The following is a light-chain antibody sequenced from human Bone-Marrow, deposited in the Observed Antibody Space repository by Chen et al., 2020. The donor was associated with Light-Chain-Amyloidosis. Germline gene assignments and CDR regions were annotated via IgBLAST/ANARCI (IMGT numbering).Light chain of an antibody. Sequence: QSALTQPRSVSGSPGQSVTISCTGPSSDVGGYNYVSWYQQHPGKAPKLMIYDVSKRPSGVPDRFSGAKSGNTASLTISGLQAEDEADYCCCSYAGSYTWVFGGGTKLTVL. CDR2: DVS. J-gene: IGLJ3*02. CDR3: CSYAGSYTWV. CDR1: SSDVGGYNY. V-gene: IGLV2-11*01.